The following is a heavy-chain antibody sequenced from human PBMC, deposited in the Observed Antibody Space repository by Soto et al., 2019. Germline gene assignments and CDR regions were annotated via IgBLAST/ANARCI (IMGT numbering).Heavy chain of an antibody. Sequence: GASVKVSCKASGYTFTSYAMHWVRQAPGQRLEWMGWINAGNGNTKYSQKFQGRVTITRDTSASTAYMELSSLRSEDTAVYYCARDHLVRFRRQLAHGDYWGQGTLVTVSS. D-gene: IGHD6-13*01. J-gene: IGHJ4*02. CDR1: GYTFTSYA. CDR2: INAGNGNT. CDR3: ARDHLVRFRRQLAHGDY. V-gene: IGHV1-3*01.